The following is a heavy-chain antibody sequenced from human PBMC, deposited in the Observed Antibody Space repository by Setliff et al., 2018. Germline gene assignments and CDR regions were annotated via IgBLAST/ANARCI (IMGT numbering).Heavy chain of an antibody. CDR1: GFTFSDYY. Sequence: PGGSLRLSCAASGFTFSDYYMSWIRQAPGKGLEWVSYITNSGGTIYYADSVKGRFTISRDNAKNSLFLQMNSLRAEDPALYYCAKFVGYTYGYDYWGRGTLVTVSS. J-gene: IGHJ4*02. D-gene: IGHD5-18*01. CDR2: ITNSGGTI. V-gene: IGHV3-11*04. CDR3: AKFVGYTYGYDY.